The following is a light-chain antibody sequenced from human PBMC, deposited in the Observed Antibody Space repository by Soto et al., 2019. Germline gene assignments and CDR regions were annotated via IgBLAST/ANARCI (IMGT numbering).Light chain of an antibody. Sequence: QSVLTQPPSVSGAPGQRVTISCTGSSSNIGAVFDVHWYQQVPGTAPKLLIYENTKPPSGVPDRFSCSKSGTSASLAITGLQAEYEADYYCQSYDSGLSGWLFCGGTKLTVL. V-gene: IGLV1-40*01. CDR3: QSYDSGLSGWL. CDR2: ENT. J-gene: IGLJ2*01. CDR1: SSNIGAVFD.